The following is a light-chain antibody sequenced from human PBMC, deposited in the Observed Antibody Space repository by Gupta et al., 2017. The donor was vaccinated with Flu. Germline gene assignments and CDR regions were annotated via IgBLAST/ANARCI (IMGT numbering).Light chain of an antibody. Sequence: SSLSASAGHRVTITCSASQSIGSYVHWYQQKPAKDPDLLIYASSSWQSRHPPRLSDCGSGQDFTLTISSTRASALATYYCHHSYSTPWTFG. CDR2: ASS. J-gene: IGKJ1*01. CDR3: HHSYSTPWT. CDR1: QSIGSY. V-gene: IGKV1-39*01.